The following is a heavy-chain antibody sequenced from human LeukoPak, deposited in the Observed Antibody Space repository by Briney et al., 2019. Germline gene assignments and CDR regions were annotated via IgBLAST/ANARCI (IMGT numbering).Heavy chain of an antibody. D-gene: IGHD5-18*01. CDR1: GFTFSSYG. CDR2: ISYDGSNK. Sequence: PGGSLRLSCAASGFTFSSYGMHWVRQAPGKGLEWVAVISYDGSNKYYADSVKGRFTISRDNSKNTLYLQMNSLRAEDTAVYYCAKDPQKYSYGYEYFDYWAREPWSPSPQ. J-gene: IGHJ4*02. CDR3: AKDPQKYSYGYEYFDY. V-gene: IGHV3-30*18.